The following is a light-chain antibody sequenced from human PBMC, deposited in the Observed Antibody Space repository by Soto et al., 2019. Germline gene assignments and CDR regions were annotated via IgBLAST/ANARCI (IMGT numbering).Light chain of an antibody. V-gene: IGKV3-20*01. CDR2: ATS. Sequence: EIVLTQSHGTLSLSPGERATLYCRASQSVNTRSSAWYQQKPGQAPRPLIYATSSRSTCIPDRFSGSGSVRDCTLTISRLEPEDFGVYCCQQYDESARYIFGQGTNLEIK. CDR1: QSVNTRS. J-gene: IGKJ2*01. CDR3: QQYDESARYI.